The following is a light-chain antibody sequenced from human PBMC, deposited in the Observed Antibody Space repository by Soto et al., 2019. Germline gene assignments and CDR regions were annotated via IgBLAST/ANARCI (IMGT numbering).Light chain of an antibody. V-gene: IGKV4-1*01. CDR2: WAS. J-gene: IGKJ1*01. Sequence: DVVLTQSPDSLAVSLGERATINCKSSHNILYSSDTKNYLSWYQQPPGQPLKLLFYWASTRDSGVPDRFSGSGSGTHFTLTITSLQSEEVAVYYCQQYYSSPPTFGQGTKVDIK. CDR1: HNILYSSDTKNY. CDR3: QQYYSSPPT.